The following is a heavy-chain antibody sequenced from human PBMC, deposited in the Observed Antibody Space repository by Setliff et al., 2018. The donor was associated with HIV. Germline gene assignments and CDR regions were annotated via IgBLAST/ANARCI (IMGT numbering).Heavy chain of an antibody. CDR2: IIPIFGTA. CDR1: GYTFINYD. J-gene: IGHJ5*02. D-gene: IGHD6-6*01. CDR3: ARGFSVYSSSDPLLNWFDP. Sequence: GASVKVSCKASGYTFINYDINWVRQATGQGLEWMGWIIPIFGTANYAQKFQERVTIIRDMSTNTAYMELSSLRSEDTAVYYCARGFSVYSSSDPLLNWFDPWGQGTPVTVSS. V-gene: IGHV1-69*05.